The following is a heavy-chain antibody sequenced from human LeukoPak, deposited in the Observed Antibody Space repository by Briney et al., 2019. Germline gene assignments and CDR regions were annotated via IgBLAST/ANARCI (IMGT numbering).Heavy chain of an antibody. D-gene: IGHD6-13*01. Sequence: PGGSLRLSCAASGFNFSAYGMHWVRQAPGKGLEWVAVISYDGSNKYYADSVKGRFTISRDNSKNTLYLQMNSLRAEDTAVYYCARDLLTLPIAAAGTFDYWGQGTLVTVSS. CDR2: ISYDGSNK. CDR3: ARDLLTLPIAAAGTFDY. V-gene: IGHV3-30*19. J-gene: IGHJ4*02. CDR1: GFNFSAYG.